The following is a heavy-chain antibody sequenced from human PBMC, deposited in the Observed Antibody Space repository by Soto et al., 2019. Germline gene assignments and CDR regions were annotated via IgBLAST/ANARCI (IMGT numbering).Heavy chain of an antibody. CDR2: INHSGST. D-gene: IGHD3-10*01. J-gene: IGHJ4*02. CDR1: GGSFSGYY. CDR3: ARAPRGGLWFHLMFDY. V-gene: IGHV4-34*01. Sequence: SETLSLTCAVYGGSFSGYYWSWIRQPPGKGLEWIGEINHSGSTNYNPSLKSRVTISVDTSKNQFSLKLSSVTAADTAVYYCARAPRGGLWFHLMFDYWGQGTLVTVS.